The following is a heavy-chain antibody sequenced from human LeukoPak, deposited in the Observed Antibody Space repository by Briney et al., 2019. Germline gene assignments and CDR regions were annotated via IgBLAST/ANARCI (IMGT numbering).Heavy chain of an antibody. J-gene: IGHJ4*02. CDR3: ARGTAPGY. Sequence: SETLSLTCAVYGGSFSGYYWSWIRQPPGKGLEWIGEINHSGSTNYNPSLKSRVTISVDTSKNQFSLKLSSVTAADTAVYYCARGTAPGYWGQGTLVTVSS. CDR2: INHSGST. CDR1: GGSFSGYY. V-gene: IGHV4-34*01. D-gene: IGHD6-25*01.